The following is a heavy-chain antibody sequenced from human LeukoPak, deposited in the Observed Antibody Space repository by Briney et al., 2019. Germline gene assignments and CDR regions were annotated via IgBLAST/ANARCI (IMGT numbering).Heavy chain of an antibody. CDR2: IIPIFGTA. CDR1: GGTFSIYA. Sequence: ASVTVSCKASGGTFSIYAISWVRQAPGQGLEWMGGIIPIFGTANYAQKFQGRVTITADGSTSTAYMELSSLRSEDTAVYYCARDAEFYGSGSQVWGKGTTVTISS. D-gene: IGHD3-10*01. V-gene: IGHV1-69*01. CDR3: ARDAEFYGSGSQV. J-gene: IGHJ6*04.